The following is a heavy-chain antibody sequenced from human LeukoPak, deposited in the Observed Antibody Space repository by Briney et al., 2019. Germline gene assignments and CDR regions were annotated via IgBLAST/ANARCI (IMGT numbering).Heavy chain of an antibody. CDR1: GFTFSTYW. D-gene: IGHD2-15*01. CDR3: APATFYATCVYSPP. CDR2: ISGDKSHT. J-gene: IGHJ5*02. Sequence: PGGSLRLSCAGSGFTFSTYWIHWVRQAPGQGLVWVSGISGDKSHTAYADSVKGRFTISRDNAKNTLHLQMNSLRDEDTAVYYCAPATFYATCVYSPPWGQGPLVTVPS. V-gene: IGHV3-74*01.